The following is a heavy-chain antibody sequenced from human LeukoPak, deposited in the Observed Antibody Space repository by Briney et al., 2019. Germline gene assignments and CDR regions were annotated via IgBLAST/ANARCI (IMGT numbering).Heavy chain of an antibody. CDR3: ARSRVLPNWFDP. Sequence: ASVKVSCKASGYTFTGYYMHWVRQAPGQGRAWMGWINPNSGGTNYAQKFPGRVTMTRDTSISTAYMELSRLRSDDTAVYYCARSRVLPNWFDPWGQGTLVTVSS. CDR2: INPNSGGT. V-gene: IGHV1-2*02. D-gene: IGHD6-6*01. J-gene: IGHJ5*02. CDR1: GYTFTGYY.